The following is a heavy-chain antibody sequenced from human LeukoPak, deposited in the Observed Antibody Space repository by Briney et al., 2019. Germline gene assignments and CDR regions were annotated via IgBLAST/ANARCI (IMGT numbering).Heavy chain of an antibody. CDR2: FDPEDGET. CDR1: GYTLTELS. CDR3: ATLGYYGSGSYYNVPPQLNYMDV. J-gene: IGHJ6*03. V-gene: IGHV1-24*01. Sequence: GASVKVSCKVSGYTLTELSMHWVRQAPGKGLEWMGGFDPEDGETIYAQKFQGRVTMTEDTSTDTAYMELSSLRSEDTAVYYCATLGYYGSGSYYNVPPQLNYMDVWGKGTTVTVSS. D-gene: IGHD3-10*01.